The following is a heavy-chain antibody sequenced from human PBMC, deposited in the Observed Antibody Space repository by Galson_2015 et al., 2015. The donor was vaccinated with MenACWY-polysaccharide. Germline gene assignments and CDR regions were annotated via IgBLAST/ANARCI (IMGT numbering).Heavy chain of an antibody. Sequence: SLRLSCAASGFTFSSYAIHWVRQAPGKGLEWVAVISYDGINKYYADSVKGRFTISRDNSKYTVYLQMNSLRADDTTVYYCAGDYCDRITCSGMDVWGQGTTVTVSS. CDR2: ISYDGINK. D-gene: IGHD2/OR15-2a*01. J-gene: IGHJ6*02. CDR3: AGDYCDRITCSGMDV. V-gene: IGHV3-30-3*01. CDR1: GFTFSSYA.